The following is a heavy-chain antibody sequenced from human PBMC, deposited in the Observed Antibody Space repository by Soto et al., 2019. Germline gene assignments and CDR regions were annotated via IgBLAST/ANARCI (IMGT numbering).Heavy chain of an antibody. Sequence: GVLRLSCAASGFTFSSYAMHWVRQAPGKGLEWVAVISYDGSNKYYADSVKGRFTISRDNSKNTLYLQMNSLRAEDTAVYYCARDKGITTTVISPAAMFYYYYYGMDVWGQGTTVTVSS. V-gene: IGHV3-30-3*01. CDR2: ISYDGSNK. CDR3: ARDKGITTTVISPAAMFYYYYYGMDV. CDR1: GFTFSSYA. D-gene: IGHD4-4*01. J-gene: IGHJ6*02.